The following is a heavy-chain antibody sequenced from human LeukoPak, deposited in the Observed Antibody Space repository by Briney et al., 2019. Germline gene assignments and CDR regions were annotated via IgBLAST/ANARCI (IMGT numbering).Heavy chain of an antibody. V-gene: IGHV5-51*01. CDR1: GYSFTSYW. Sequence: GESLKISCKGSGYSFTSYWIGWVRQMPGKGLEWMGIIYPGDSDTRYSPSFQGQVTISADKSISTAYLQWSSLKASDTAMNYCARSLTTNYYGMDVWGQGTTVTVSS. D-gene: IGHD1-26*01. J-gene: IGHJ6*02. CDR2: IYPGDSDT. CDR3: ARSLTTNYYGMDV.